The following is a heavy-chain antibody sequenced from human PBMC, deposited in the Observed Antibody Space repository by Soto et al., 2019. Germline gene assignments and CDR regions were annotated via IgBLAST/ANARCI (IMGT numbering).Heavy chain of an antibody. Sequence: QLQLQESGPGLVKPSETLSLTCTVSGGSISTSSYYWGWIRQPPGKGLEGIGGIYYSGSTYYNPSLKSRVTISADTSKNQFSLKLSSVTAADTAVYYCARLIAAAGGNRAYWGQGTLVTVSS. CDR2: IYYSGST. D-gene: IGHD6-13*01. CDR1: GGSISTSSYY. J-gene: IGHJ4*02. V-gene: IGHV4-39*01. CDR3: ARLIAAAGGNRAY.